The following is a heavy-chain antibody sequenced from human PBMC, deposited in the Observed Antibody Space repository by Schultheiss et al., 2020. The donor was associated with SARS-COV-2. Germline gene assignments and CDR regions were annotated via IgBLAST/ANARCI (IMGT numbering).Heavy chain of an antibody. Sequence: GGSLRLSCAASGFTFSSYGMNWVRQAPGKGLEWVSIIYSGGSTFYADSVKGRFTISRDNAKNSLYLKMNSLRAEDTAVYFCAKDLGVDYYESSGYYSRYGMDVWGQGTTVTVSS. J-gene: IGHJ6*02. D-gene: IGHD3-22*01. CDR2: IYSGGST. CDR1: GFTFSSYG. V-gene: IGHV3-NL1*01. CDR3: AKDLGVDYYESSGYYSRYGMDV.